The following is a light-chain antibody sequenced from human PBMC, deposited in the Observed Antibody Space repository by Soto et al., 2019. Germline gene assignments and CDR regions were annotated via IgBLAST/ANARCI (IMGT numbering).Light chain of an antibody. CDR2: KVS. V-gene: IGKV2-30*01. CDR3: MQGTHRHPYT. CDR1: QSLLYSDGNTH. Sequence: DVVMTQSPLSLAVTLGQPASISCRSSQSLLYSDGNTHLNWFHQRPGQSPRRLIYKVSNRDSGVPDRFSCSGSGTDFTLKISRVEAEDVGVYYCMQGTHRHPYTFGQGTKLEIK. J-gene: IGKJ2*01.